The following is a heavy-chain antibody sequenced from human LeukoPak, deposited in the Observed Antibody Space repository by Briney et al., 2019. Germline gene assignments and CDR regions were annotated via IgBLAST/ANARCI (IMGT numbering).Heavy chain of an antibody. J-gene: IGHJ4*02. CDR1: GYSFTTYW. CDR2: LYPGDSDT. V-gene: IGHV5-51*01. D-gene: IGHD3-10*01. CDR3: ARPYYYGSGSYFFFDY. Sequence: GESLKISCKGSGYSFTTYWIAWVRQMPGKGLEWMGTLYPGDSDTTYSPSFQGQVTISADKSISTAYLQWSSLKASDTAVYYCARPYYYGSGSYFFFDYWGQGTLVTVSS.